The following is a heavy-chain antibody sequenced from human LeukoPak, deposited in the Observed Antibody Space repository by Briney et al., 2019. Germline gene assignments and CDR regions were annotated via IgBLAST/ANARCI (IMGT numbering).Heavy chain of an antibody. CDR2: INDDGSSI. J-gene: IGHJ6*02. V-gene: IGHV3-74*01. D-gene: IGHD3-22*01. CDR1: GFTFSNYW. Sequence: GGSLRLSCAASGFTFSNYWMHWVRHAPGKGLVWVSRINDDGSSITYADSVRGRFTISRDNAKNTLYLQMDSLRVEDTAVYYCVRERLDSYYLMDVWGQGTTVTVSS. CDR3: VRERLDSYYLMDV.